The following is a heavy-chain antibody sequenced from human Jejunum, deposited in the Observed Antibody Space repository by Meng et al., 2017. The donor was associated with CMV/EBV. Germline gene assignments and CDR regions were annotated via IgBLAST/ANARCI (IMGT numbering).Heavy chain of an antibody. CDR1: GGSIGMGDSS. V-gene: IGHV4-30-4*08. CDR2: IHDTGST. J-gene: IGHJ4*02. Sequence: QVQLPERGPGLVKPSQTRSLSCSVSGGSIGMGDSSWSWTRQPPGKGLEWIGYIHDTGSTYYNPSLKSRVDLSLGTSRNHFSLTLSSVTAEDTAVYFCARGSIFVSFDSWGQGTLVTVSS. D-gene: IGHD3-3*01. CDR3: ARGSIFVSFDS.